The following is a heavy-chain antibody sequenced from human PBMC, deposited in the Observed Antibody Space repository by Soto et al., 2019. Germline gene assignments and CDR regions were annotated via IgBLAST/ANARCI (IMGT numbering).Heavy chain of an antibody. J-gene: IGHJ4*02. Sequence: SVKVSCKASGGPFSSYAISWVRQAPGQGLEWMGGIIPIFSTANYAQKFQGRVTITADESTSTAYMELSSLRSEDTAVYYCARSPYYDFWSGYYHYFDYWGQGTLVTVSS. CDR1: GGPFSSYA. CDR3: ARSPYYDFWSGYYHYFDY. CDR2: IIPIFSTA. D-gene: IGHD3-3*01. V-gene: IGHV1-69*13.